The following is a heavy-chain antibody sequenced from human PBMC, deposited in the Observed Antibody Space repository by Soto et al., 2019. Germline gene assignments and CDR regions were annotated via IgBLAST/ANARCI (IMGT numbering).Heavy chain of an antibody. V-gene: IGHV3-33*01. J-gene: IGHJ4*02. CDR1: GFTFSSYG. Sequence: QVQLVESGGGVVQPGRSLRLSCAASGFTFSSYGMHWVRQAPGKGLEWVAVIWYDGSNKYYADSVKGRFTISRDNSKNTLYLQMNSLRAEDTAVYYCARDAELGSGWAVEQTIFDYWGQGTLVTVSS. CDR3: ARDAELGSGWAVEQTIFDY. CDR2: IWYDGSNK. D-gene: IGHD6-19*01.